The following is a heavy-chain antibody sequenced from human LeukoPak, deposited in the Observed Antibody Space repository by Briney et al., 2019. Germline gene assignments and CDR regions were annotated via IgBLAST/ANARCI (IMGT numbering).Heavy chain of an antibody. CDR3: ARGISMGGSGWYIYYYMDV. CDR2: IYDGGGT. CDR1: GGSFSGYD. D-gene: IGHD6-19*01. Sequence: SETLSLTCAVYGGSFSGYDWSWIRQPPGKGLEWIGYIYDGGGTNYNPSLKSRVTTSVDTSKNQFSLKLSSGTAAATAVYYCARGISMGGSGWYIYYYMDVWGKGTTVTVSS. V-gene: IGHV4-59*01. J-gene: IGHJ6*03.